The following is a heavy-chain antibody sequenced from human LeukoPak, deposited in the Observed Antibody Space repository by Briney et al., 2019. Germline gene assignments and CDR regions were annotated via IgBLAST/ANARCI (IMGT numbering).Heavy chain of an antibody. J-gene: IGHJ4*02. CDR2: ISSSSSYT. D-gene: IGHD6-13*01. Sequence: PGGSLRLSCAASGFTFSDYYISWIRQAPGKGLEWVSYISSSSSYTNYADSVKGRFTISRDNAKNSLYLQMNSLRAEDTAVYYCAREGWGIAAAGPEGGFFDYWGQGTLVTVSS. V-gene: IGHV3-11*05. CDR3: AREGWGIAAAGPEGGFFDY. CDR1: GFTFSDYY.